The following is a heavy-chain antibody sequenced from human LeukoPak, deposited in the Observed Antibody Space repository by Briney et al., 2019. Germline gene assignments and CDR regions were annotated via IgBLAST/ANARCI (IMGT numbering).Heavy chain of an antibody. CDR1: GYTFTTYG. V-gene: IGHV1-18*01. D-gene: IGHD2-21*02. Sequence: GASVKVSCKASGYTFTTYGISWVRQAPGQGLEWMGWISAYYGDTNYAQKLQGRVTMTTDTSTSTAYMELRSLRSDDTAVYYCARVGYCGGDCYRAPIDYWGQGTLVTVSS. J-gene: IGHJ4*02. CDR3: ARVGYCGGDCYRAPIDY. CDR2: ISAYYGDT.